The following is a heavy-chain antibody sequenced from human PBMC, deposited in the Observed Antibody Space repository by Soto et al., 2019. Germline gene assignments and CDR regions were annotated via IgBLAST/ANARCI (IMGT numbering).Heavy chain of an antibody. V-gene: IGHV1-69*08. Sequence: QVQLVQSGAEVKKPGSSVKVSCKASGGTFSSYTISWVRQAPGQGLEWMGRIIPILGIANYARKFQGRVTITADKSTSKAYMELSSLRSEDTAVYYCAREQSYSSGWYFGYWGQGTLVNVSS. D-gene: IGHD6-19*01. CDR2: IIPILGIA. CDR3: AREQSYSSGWYFGY. CDR1: GGTFSSYT. J-gene: IGHJ4*02.